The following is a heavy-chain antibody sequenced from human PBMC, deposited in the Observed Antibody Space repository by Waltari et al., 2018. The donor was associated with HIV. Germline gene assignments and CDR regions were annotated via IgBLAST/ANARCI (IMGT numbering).Heavy chain of an antibody. Sequence: EVQLVESGGGPVKPGGSLRLSCRASGFTFNSYSLTLVRQAPGKGLEWISSISSSGTFTHYADSVKGRFTISRDNANKSVYLQMNSLRAEDTAVYYCARDSRDNSWSLNFFDPWGQGTLVTVSS. CDR2: ISSSGTFT. V-gene: IGHV3-21*01. CDR1: GFTFNSYS. CDR3: ARDSRDNSWSLNFFDP. D-gene: IGHD6-13*01. J-gene: IGHJ5*02.